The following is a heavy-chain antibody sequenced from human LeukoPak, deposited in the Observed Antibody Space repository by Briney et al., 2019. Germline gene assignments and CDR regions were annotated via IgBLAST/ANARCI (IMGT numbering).Heavy chain of an antibody. CDR3: ARPLGSLKEYWWFDP. Sequence: ASVKVSCKASGYTFTSYGISWVRQAPGQGLEWMGWISAYNGNTNYAQKLQGRVTMTTDTSTSTVYMELTRLRSDDTAVYYCARPLGSLKEYWWFDPWGQGTLVTVSS. J-gene: IGHJ5*02. CDR2: ISAYNGNT. V-gene: IGHV1-18*01. D-gene: IGHD2/OR15-2a*01. CDR1: GYTFTSYG.